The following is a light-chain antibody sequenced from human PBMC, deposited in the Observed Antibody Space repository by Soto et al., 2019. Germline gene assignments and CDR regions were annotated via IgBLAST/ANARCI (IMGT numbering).Light chain of an antibody. CDR2: GAS. Sequence: EIVLTQSPGTLSLSPGGRATLSCRASQSVSSSYLAWYQQKPGQAPRLLIYGASTRATGLPARFSGSGSRTEFTLTISSLQSEDFALYYCQQYNNWPITFGQGTRLEIK. CDR3: QQYNNWPIT. CDR1: QSVSSSY. J-gene: IGKJ5*01. V-gene: IGKV3-15*01.